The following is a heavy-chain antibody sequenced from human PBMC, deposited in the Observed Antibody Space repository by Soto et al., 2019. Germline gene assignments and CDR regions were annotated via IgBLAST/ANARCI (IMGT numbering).Heavy chain of an antibody. Sequence: PGESLKISCKGSGYIFTDHCIVWVRQMAGKGLEWVGIICPGYSNIIYSPSVQGQVTISADKSIRTAYLQWSSLKASDTAMYYCARAVTGTTKYYGMDVWGQGTPVTVSS. CDR1: GYIFTDHC. V-gene: IGHV5-51*01. D-gene: IGHD1-7*01. CDR3: ARAVTGTTKYYGMDV. J-gene: IGHJ6*02. CDR2: ICPGYSNI.